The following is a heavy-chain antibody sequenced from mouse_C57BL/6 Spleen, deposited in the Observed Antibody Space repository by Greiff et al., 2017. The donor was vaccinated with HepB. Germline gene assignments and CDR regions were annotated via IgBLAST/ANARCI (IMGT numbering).Heavy chain of an antibody. D-gene: IGHD1-1*01. CDR3: AIVRYQEGYFDV. V-gene: IGHV1-50*01. J-gene: IGHJ1*03. CDR2: IDPSDSYT. CDR1: GYTFTSYW. Sequence: LQESGAELVKPGASVKLSCKASGYTFTSYWMQWVKQRPGQGLEWIGEIDPSDSYTNYNQKFKGKATLTVDTSSSTAYMQLSSLTSEDSAVYYCAIVRYQEGYFDVWGTGTTVTVSS.